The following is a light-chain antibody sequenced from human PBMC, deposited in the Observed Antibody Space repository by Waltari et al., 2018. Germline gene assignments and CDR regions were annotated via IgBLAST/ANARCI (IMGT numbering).Light chain of an antibody. V-gene: IGKV1-27*01. J-gene: IGKJ5*01. CDR3: QQYNSAPIT. Sequence: DIQMTQSPSSLSTSVGDRVTITCRASQGISNSLAWYQQKPGKIPKLLIYTASTLQSGVPSRFSGSGSVTDFTLTISSLQPEDVATYYCQQYNSAPITFGPGTRLEIE. CDR2: TAS. CDR1: QGISNS.